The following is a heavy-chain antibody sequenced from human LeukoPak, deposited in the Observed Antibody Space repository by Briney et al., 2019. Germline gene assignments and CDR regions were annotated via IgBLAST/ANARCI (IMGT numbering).Heavy chain of an antibody. CDR3: TTDQQYQLEFDY. D-gene: IGHD2-2*01. Sequence: GGSLRLSSVASGLSFSYAWMSWVRQAPGKGLEWVGRIKSETDDGTADYDATVKGRFTISRDDSKNTLYLQMNSLKTEDTAVYYCTTDQQYQLEFDYWGQGTLVTVSS. CDR2: IKSETDDGTA. V-gene: IGHV3-15*01. J-gene: IGHJ4*02. CDR1: GLSFSYAW.